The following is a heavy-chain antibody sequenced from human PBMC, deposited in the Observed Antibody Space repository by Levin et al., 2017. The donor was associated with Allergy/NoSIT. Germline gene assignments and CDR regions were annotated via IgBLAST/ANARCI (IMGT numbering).Heavy chain of an antibody. CDR2: ILSDGTYT. V-gene: IGHV3-74*01. D-gene: IGHD1-14*01. Sequence: GGSLRLSCAASGFTFSNYRMHWVRQALGKGLVWVSRILSDGTYTGYADSVQGRFTISRDNAKNTLFLQMDRLSAEDTALYYCARDGGTNNHDWYFDLWGRGTLVTVSS. CDR3: ARDGGTNNHDWYFDL. CDR1: GFTFSNYR. J-gene: IGHJ2*01.